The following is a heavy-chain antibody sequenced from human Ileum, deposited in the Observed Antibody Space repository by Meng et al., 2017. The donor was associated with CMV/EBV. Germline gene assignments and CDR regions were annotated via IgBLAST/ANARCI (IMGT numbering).Heavy chain of an antibody. J-gene: IGHJ4*02. D-gene: IGHD1-7*01. CDR1: AYTFTSYY. Sequence: QVRVSQAGAEVKTPGASVKVSSKASAYTFTSYYIHWVRPAPGQGLEWMGWINPNNGDTNYAQKFQGGVTMTRDTSTNTAYMEVTSADTAVYYCARGANYASYRVDYWGQGTLVTVSS. CDR3: ARGANYASYRVDY. V-gene: IGHV1-2*02. CDR2: INPNNGDT.